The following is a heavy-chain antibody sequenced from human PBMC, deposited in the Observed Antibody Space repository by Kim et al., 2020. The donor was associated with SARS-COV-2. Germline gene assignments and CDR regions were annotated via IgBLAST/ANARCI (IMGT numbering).Heavy chain of an antibody. CDR1: GFTFSSYG. V-gene: IGHV3-7*01. CDR3: ARDGDVYSSGKDAFDI. CDR2: IKQDGNKK. J-gene: IGHJ3*02. D-gene: IGHD6-19*01. Sequence: GGSLRLSCAASGFTFSSYGMTWVRQAPGKGLEWVANIKQDGNKKYYVDSVKGRFTISRDNTKNSLYLQMNSLRAEDTAVYYCARDGDVYSSGKDAFDIWGQGTMGTVSS.